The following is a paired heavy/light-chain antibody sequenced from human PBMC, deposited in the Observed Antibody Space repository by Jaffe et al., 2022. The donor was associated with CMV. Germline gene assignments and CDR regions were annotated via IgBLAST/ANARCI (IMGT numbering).Light chain of an antibody. V-gene: IGLV3-27*01. CDR2: KDS. Sequence: SYELTQPSSVSVSPGQTARITCSGDVLAKKYARWFQQKPGQAPVLVIYKDSERPSGIPERFSGSSSGTTVTLTISGAQVEDEADYYCYSAADNNQGVFGGGTKLTVL. J-gene: IGLJ2*01. CDR1: VLAKKY. CDR3: YSAADNNQGV.
Heavy chain of an antibody. V-gene: IGHV1-18*01. CDR2: ISAYNGNT. Sequence: QVQLVQSGAEVKKPGASVKVSCKASGYTFTSYGISWVRQAPGQGLEWMGWISAYNGNTNYAQKLQGRVTMTTDTSTSTAYMELRSLRSDDTAVYYCAREGGAVAGNPTGRGYYYYGMDVWGQGTTVTVSS. D-gene: IGHD6-19*01. CDR3: AREGGAVAGNPTGRGYYYYGMDV. CDR1: GYTFTSYG. J-gene: IGHJ6*02.